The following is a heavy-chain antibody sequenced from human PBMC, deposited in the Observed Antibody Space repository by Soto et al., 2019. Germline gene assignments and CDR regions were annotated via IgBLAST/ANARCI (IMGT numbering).Heavy chain of an antibody. CDR3: AHRRIGVSQWNYGDFDY. CDR2: IYWDDDK. CDR1: GFSLSTSGVG. Sequence: SGPTLVNPTQTLTLACTFSGFSLSTSGVGVGWIRQPPGKALEGLVIIYWDDDKRYSPSLRGRLTITKDTSKNQVVLTMTNVDPEDTATYFCAHRRIGVSQWNYGDFDYWGQGILVTVSS. V-gene: IGHV2-5*02. J-gene: IGHJ4*02. D-gene: IGHD1-7*01.